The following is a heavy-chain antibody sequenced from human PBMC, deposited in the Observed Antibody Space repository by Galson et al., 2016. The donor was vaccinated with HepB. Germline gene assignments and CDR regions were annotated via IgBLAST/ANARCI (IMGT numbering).Heavy chain of an antibody. CDR1: GFTFSGYN. CDR2: ISSSSSTI. J-gene: IGHJ4*02. CDR3: AREIPSRGKSDY. Sequence: SLRLSRASSGFTFSGYNMDWFRQAPGKGLEWVSYISSSSSTIYYADSVKRRFTISRDNAKNSLYLQMNSLRDEDTAVYYCAREIPSRGKSDYWGQGTLVTVSS. D-gene: IGHD3-10*01. V-gene: IGHV3-48*02.